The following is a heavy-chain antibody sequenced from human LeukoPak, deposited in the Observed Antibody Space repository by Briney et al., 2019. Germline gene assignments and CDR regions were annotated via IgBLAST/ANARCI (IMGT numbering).Heavy chain of an antibody. CDR2: ISAYNGNT. D-gene: IGHD3-10*01. V-gene: IGHV1-18*01. J-gene: IGHJ4*02. CDR1: GYTFTSYG. Sequence: ASVKVSCKASGYTFTSYGISWVRQAPGQGLEWVGWISAYNGNTNYAQKHQGRVTMTTDTSTSTAYMELRSLRSDDTAVYYCARVTMVRGVITPWHFDYWGQGTLVTVSS. CDR3: ARVTMVRGVITPWHFDY.